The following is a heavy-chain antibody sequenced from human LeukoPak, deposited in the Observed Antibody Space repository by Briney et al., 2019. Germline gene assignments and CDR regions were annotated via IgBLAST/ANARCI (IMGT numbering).Heavy chain of an antibody. CDR2: ISGSGSST. D-gene: IGHD1-26*01. Sequence: GGSLRLSCAASGFTFSSYAMSWVRQAPGKGLEWVSAISGSGSSTYYADSVKGRFTLSRDYPKNTLYLQMNSLRAEDTAVYFCAKYSGSYYYPPNWDSWGQGTLVTVSS. CDR3: AKYSGSYYYPPNWDS. J-gene: IGHJ4*02. CDR1: GFTFSSYA. V-gene: IGHV3-23*01.